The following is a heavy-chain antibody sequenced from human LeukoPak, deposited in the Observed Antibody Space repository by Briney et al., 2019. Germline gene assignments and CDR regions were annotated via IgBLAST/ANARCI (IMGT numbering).Heavy chain of an antibody. V-gene: IGHV1-18*01. D-gene: IGHD6-13*01. CDR1: GYTFTSYG. CDR2: ISAYNGNT. Sequence: ASVKVSCKASGYTFTSYGISWVRQAPGQGLEWMGWISAYNGNTNYAQKLQGRVTMTTDTSTSTAYMELRSLRSDDTAVYYCVRTAGYSSSWEYFQHWGQGTLVTVSS. J-gene: IGHJ1*01. CDR3: VRTAGYSSSWEYFQH.